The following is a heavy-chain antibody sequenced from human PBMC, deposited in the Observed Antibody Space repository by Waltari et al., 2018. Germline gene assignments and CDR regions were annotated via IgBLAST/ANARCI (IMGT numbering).Heavy chain of an antibody. CDR3: ARHTVTTWDY. D-gene: IGHD4-17*01. Sequence: QLQLQESGPGLVKPSETLSLTCTVSGGSISSSSYYWGWIRQPPGKGLEWIGSIYYSGSPSYTPSLTSRFTISVDTSKNQFSLKLSSVTAADTSVYYCARHTVTTWDYWGQGTLVTVSS. CDR2: IYYSGSP. V-gene: IGHV4-39*01. CDR1: GGSISSSSYY. J-gene: IGHJ4*02.